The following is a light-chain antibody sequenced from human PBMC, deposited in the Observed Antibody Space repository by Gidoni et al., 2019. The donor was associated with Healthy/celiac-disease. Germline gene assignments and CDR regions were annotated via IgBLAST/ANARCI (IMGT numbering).Light chain of an antibody. J-gene: IGKJ4*01. CDR1: QSVSSSY. Sequence: EIVLTQSPGTLSLSPGERATLSCRASQSVSSSYLAWYQQKPGQAPRLLIYGASNRATGIPDRFSGSGSGTDFTLTISRLEPEDFAGYYCQQYGSSPRLTFGGGTKVEIK. CDR3: QQYGSSPRLT. V-gene: IGKV3-20*01. CDR2: GAS.